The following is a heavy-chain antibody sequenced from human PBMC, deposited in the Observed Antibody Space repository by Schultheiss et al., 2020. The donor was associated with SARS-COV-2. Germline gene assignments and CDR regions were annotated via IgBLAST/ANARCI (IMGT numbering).Heavy chain of an antibody. J-gene: IGHJ4*02. CDR1: GFPFSTYS. CDR2: ISSSSSTI. V-gene: IGHV3-48*01. CDR3: VRGHPAKFDY. Sequence: GGSLRLSCAASGFPFSTYSMNWVRQAPGKGPEWVSYISSSSSTIYYADSVKGRFTISRDNAKNTLYLQLNSLSVEDTAVYYCVRGHPAKFDYWGQGTLVTVSS.